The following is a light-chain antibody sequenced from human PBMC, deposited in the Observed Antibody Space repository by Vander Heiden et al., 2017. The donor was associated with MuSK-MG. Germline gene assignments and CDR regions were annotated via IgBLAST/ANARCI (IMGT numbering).Light chain of an antibody. CDR3: QQYDVSRT. V-gene: IGKV3-20*01. CDR1: QSVTNNY. CDR2: GAS. J-gene: IGKJ1*01. Sequence: EIVLTQSPGTLSLSPGERVTLSCRASQSVTNNYLAWYQQKPGQAPRLLIYGASSRATGIPDFTLTISSLEPEDFAVYYCQQYDVSRTFGRGTKVEIK.